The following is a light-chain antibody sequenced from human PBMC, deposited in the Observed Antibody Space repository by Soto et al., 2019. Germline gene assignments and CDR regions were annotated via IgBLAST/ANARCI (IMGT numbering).Light chain of an antibody. V-gene: IGKV1-27*01. J-gene: IGKJ2*01. Sequence: DIQMTQSPSSLSASVGDRVTITCRASQGISNYLAWYQQKPGKVPKVLIYAASTLRSGVPARFSGSGSGTDFPLTISILQTADVAAYYCQNYNSAPYTFGPGTQLELK. CDR1: QGISNY. CDR2: AAS. CDR3: QNYNSAPYT.